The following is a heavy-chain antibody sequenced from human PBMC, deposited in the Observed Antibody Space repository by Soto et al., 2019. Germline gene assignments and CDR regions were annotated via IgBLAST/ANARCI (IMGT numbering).Heavy chain of an antibody. CDR1: SGNTYY. CDR2: IYYMGRT. D-gene: IGHD1-26*01. Sequence: SETLSLTCTVDSGNTYYWNWIRQSPGKGLEWIGYIYYMGRTNYNPSLRSRVTMSIDTSRNQFSLKLRSVTAADTAVYYCARDPVGVTHFDYWGQGTLVTVSS. J-gene: IGHJ4*02. V-gene: IGHV4-59*02. CDR3: ARDPVGVTHFDY.